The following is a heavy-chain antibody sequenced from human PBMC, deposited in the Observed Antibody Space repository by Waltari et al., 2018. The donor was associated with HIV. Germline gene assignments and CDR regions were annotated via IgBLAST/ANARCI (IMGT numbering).Heavy chain of an antibody. Sequence: LVQSGGGEVPEGGSLLLSCSGSGFDFSRFSLNWVRQTPRRGLEWVASLRRDTYEANYLASVRGRFTIYRDNARSSAFLEMTGLRVEDTATYYCVRDDPGYVPIDYWGQGSQVIVS. D-gene: IGHD2-15*01. CDR1: GFDFSRFS. J-gene: IGHJ4*02. CDR2: LRRDTYEA. V-gene: IGHV3-21*04. CDR3: VRDDPGYVPIDY.